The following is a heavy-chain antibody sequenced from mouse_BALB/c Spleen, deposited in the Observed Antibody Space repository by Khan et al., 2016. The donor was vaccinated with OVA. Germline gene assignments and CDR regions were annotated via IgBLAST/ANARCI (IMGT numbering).Heavy chain of an antibody. CDR2: ITSGGSYT. V-gene: IGHV5-6-4*01. J-gene: IGHJ2*01. CDR1: GFAFSSYS. D-gene: IGHD1-1*01. CDR3: TRERNYYGSSFYFDY. Sequence: EVELVESGGGLVKPGGSLKLSCAASGFAFSSYSMSWVRQTPEKRLEWVATITSGGSYTYYPDSVKGRFTISRDNTKNTLYLQMSSLKSEDTAIYYCTRERNYYGSSFYFDYWGQGTTLTVSS.